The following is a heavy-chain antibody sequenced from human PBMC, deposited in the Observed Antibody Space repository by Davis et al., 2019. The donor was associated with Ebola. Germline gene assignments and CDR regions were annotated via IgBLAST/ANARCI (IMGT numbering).Heavy chain of an antibody. V-gene: IGHV4-59*08. Sequence: SETLSLTCTVSGGSISSYYWSWIRQPPGKGLEWIGSIYYSGSTNYNPSLKSRVTISVDTSKNQSSLKLSSVTAADTAVYYCARGLQWELLGYWYFDLWGRGTLVTVSS. J-gene: IGHJ2*01. CDR1: GGSISSYY. D-gene: IGHD1-26*01. CDR3: ARGLQWELLGYWYFDL. CDR2: IYYSGST.